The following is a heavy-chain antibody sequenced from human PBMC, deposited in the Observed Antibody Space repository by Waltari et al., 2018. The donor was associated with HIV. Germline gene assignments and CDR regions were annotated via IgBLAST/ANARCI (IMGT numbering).Heavy chain of an antibody. V-gene: IGHV4-31*03. CDR2: IYYSGST. CDR3: ARDLDR. J-gene: IGHJ5*02. Sequence: QVQLQESGPGLVKPSQTLSLTCTVSGDSISSGGYSWNWIRQYPGKGLEWIGYIYYSGSTYYNPYLKSRVTISVDMSKNQFSLKLSSVTAADTAVYYCARDLDRWGQGTLVTVSS. CDR1: GDSISSGGYS.